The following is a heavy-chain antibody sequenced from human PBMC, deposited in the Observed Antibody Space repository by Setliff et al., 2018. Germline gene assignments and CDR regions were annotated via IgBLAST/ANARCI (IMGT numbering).Heavy chain of an antibody. CDR3: ARGRNIAARLLDS. D-gene: IGHD6-6*01. CDR2: IYYSGST. Sequence: SETLSLTCTVSGGSISTGGYYWSWILQHPGKGLEWIGYIYYSGSTYYNPSLKSRVTISVDTSKDQFSLKVISMTAADTAVYYCARGRNIAARLLDSWGQGTLVTVSS. CDR1: GGSISTGGYY. J-gene: IGHJ4*02. V-gene: IGHV4-31*03.